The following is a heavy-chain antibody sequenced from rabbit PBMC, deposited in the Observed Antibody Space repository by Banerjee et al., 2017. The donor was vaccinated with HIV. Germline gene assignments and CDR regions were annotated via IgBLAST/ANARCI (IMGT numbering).Heavy chain of an antibody. CDR3: ARDGNGDGYGYLEL. Sequence: QEQLVESGGGLVQPEGSLTLTCTASGFSFSSGYWMCWVRQAPGKGLEWIACIDVGDNNDIHYANWAKGRFTISKTSSTTVTLQLNSLTAADTATYFCARDGNGDGYGYLELWGQGTLVTVS. CDR2: IDVGDNNDI. J-gene: IGHJ4*01. CDR1: GFSFSSGYW. D-gene: IGHD6-1*01. V-gene: IGHV1S45*01.